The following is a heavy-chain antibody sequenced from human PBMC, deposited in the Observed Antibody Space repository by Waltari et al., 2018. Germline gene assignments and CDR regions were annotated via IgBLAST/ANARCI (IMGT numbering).Heavy chain of an antibody. Sequence: QVQLQQWGAGLLQPSETLSLTCAAYGGSFKAYYWTWIRQSPEKGLEWIGEIHHTGDTIYNPSLKSRVAILMDASKNQFSLSLKLVAAADTAIYYCASRIGGISPLTGWGQGTPVIVSA. CDR1: GGSFKAYY. V-gene: IGHV4-34*01. D-gene: IGHD1-26*01. CDR3: ASRIGGISPLTG. J-gene: IGHJ4*02. CDR2: IHHTGDT.